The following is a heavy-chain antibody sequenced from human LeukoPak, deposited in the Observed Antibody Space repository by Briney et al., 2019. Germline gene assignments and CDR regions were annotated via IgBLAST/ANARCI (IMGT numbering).Heavy chain of an antibody. J-gene: IGHJ6*03. CDR2: IYYSGNT. CDR1: GGSISSYY. V-gene: IGHV4-59*01. Sequence: PSETLSLTCTVSGGSISSYYWSWIRQPPGKGQEWIGDIYYSGNTNYNPSLKSRVTISVDTSKNQFSLKLSSVIAADTAVYYCARALSHYYYYMDVWGKGTTVTVSS. CDR3: ARALSHYYYYMDV.